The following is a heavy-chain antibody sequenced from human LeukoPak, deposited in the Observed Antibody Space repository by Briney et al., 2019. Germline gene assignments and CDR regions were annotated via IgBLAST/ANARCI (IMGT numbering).Heavy chain of an antibody. J-gene: IGHJ4*02. CDR2: IYYSGST. D-gene: IGHD3-22*01. CDR3: ARSSGYYIDY. Sequence: SETLSLTCTGAGGSISSYYWSWIRQPPGKGLEWIGYIYYSGSTNYNPSLKSRVTISVDTSKNQFSLKLSSVTAADTAVYYCARSSGYYIDYWGQGTLVTVSS. V-gene: IGHV4-59*01. CDR1: GGSISSYY.